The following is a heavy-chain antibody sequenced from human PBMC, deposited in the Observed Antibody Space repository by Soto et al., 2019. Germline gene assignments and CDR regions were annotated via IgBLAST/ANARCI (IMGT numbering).Heavy chain of an antibody. CDR2: INHSGST. J-gene: IGHJ6*02. Sequence: SETLSLTCAVYGGSFSGYYWSWIRQPPGKGLEWIGEINHSGSTNYNPSLKSRFTISRDNSKNTLYLQMNSLRAEDTAVYYCARDTARAMVRIYYGMDVWGQGTTVTVSS. CDR1: GGSFSGYY. V-gene: IGHV4-34*01. CDR3: ARDTARAMVRIYYGMDV. D-gene: IGHD3-10*01.